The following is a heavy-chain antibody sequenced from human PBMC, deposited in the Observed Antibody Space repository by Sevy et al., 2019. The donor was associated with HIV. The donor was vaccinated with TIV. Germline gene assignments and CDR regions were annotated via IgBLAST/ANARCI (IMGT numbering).Heavy chain of an antibody. CDR1: GFTFNSYW. J-gene: IGHJ6*02. V-gene: IGHV3-7*03. CDR3: ARDCSSANCLWGMDV. CDR2: IKKDGSEK. D-gene: IGHD2-2*01. Sequence: GGSLRLSCAASGFTFNSYWMSWVRQAPGKGLEWVANIKKDGSEKYYVDSVKGRFTISRDNAKNSLYPQMDSLRAEDTAVYYCARDCSSANCLWGMDVWGQGTTVTVSS.